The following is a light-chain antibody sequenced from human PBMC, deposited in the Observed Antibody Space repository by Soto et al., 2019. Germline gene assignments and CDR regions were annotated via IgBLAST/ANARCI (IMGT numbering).Light chain of an antibody. J-gene: IGLJ1*01. CDR1: RRDVGGDNY. V-gene: IGLV2-14*01. Sequence: QSVLTQHASVSVSPGQSITLSCTWTRRDVGGDNYVSWYQQYPGKSPKLLIYEVTHRPSGVSTRFSGSKSGSTASLTISGRQAAEEDDYYCSLHKLGTARPFVFGAGTKLTVL. CDR2: EVT. CDR3: SLHKLGTARPFV.